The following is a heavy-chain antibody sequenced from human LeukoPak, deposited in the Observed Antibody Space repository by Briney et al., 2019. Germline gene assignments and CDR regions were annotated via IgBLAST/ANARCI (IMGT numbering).Heavy chain of an antibody. D-gene: IGHD5-24*01. CDR2: LIPLFGTP. CDR3: AHATQRLPTIMIDAFDI. J-gene: IGHJ3*02. CDR1: GGTFNNYA. V-gene: IGHV1-69*13. Sequence: SVKVSCKASGGTFNNYAINWVRQAPGQGLEWVGRLIPLFGTPNYAQKFQGKVTITADESTSTFYMDLSGLRSEDTAVYYCAHATQRLPTIMIDAFDIWGQGTRVTVSS.